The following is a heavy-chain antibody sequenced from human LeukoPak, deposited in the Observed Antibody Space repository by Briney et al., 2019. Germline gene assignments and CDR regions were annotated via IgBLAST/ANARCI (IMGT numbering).Heavy chain of an antibody. J-gene: IGHJ6*04. CDR2: ISSSGTTM. CDR1: GFTFSSYE. CDR3: AELGITMIGGV. V-gene: IGHV3-48*03. Sequence: GGSLRLSCEASGFTFSSYEMHWVRQAPGKGLEWVSYISSSGTTMYYADSVKGRFTISRDNAKNSLYLQMNSLRAEDTAVYYCAELGITMIGGVWGKGTTVTISS. D-gene: IGHD3-10*02.